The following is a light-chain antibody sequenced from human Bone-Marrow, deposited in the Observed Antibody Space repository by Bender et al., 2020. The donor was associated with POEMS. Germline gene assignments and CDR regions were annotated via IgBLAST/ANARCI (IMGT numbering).Light chain of an antibody. Sequence: QSALTQPPSVSGSPGQSVTISCTGSSSDVGGYNYVSWYQQHPGKAPKLMIYDVSDRPSGVSNRFSGSKSGNTASLTISGLQAEDEADYYCCSYAGSNTYVFGTGTKVTVV. CDR3: CSYAGSNTYV. V-gene: IGLV2-14*03. CDR2: DVS. J-gene: IGLJ1*01. CDR1: SSDVGGYNY.